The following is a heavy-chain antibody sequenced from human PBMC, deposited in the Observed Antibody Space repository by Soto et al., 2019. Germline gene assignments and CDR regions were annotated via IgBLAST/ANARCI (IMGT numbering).Heavy chain of an antibody. CDR1: GVSISRYY. J-gene: IGHJ4*02. CDR2: IYYSGST. V-gene: IGHV4-59*01. D-gene: IGHD2-21*02. CDR3: ARIVVVTAMPYYYFDY. Sequence: SEDLSLTGAGSGVSISRYYLSWIRQPTGKGLEWIGYIYYSGSTNYNPSLKSRVTISVDTSKNQFSLKLSSVTAADTTVYYCARIVVVTAMPYYYFDYWGQGTLVTVSS.